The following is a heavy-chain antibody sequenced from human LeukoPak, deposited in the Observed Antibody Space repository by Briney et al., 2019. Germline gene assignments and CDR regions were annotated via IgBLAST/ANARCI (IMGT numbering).Heavy chain of an antibody. J-gene: IGHJ4*02. D-gene: IGHD6-19*01. CDR1: GFTFSYYW. V-gene: IGHV3-7*01. CDR3: ARDVFGAVAGHVFDY. Sequence: GGSLRLSCAASGFTFSYYWMSWVRQAPGKGLEWVANIKQDGSEKYCVDSVKGRFTISRDNAKNSLYLQMNSLRAEDTAVYYCARDVFGAVAGHVFDYWGQGTLVTVSS. CDR2: IKQDGSEK.